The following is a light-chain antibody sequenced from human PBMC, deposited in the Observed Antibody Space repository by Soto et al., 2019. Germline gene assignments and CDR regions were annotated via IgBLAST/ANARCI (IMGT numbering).Light chain of an antibody. J-gene: IGKJ1*01. CDR1: QSVSSSY. Sequence: EIVLTQSPGTLSLSPGERATLSCRASQSVSSSYLAWYQQKPGQAPRLLIYGASSRATGIPDRFSGSGSGTDFTLTINSLEPEDFAIYYCQQRTNWLGTFGQGTKVEIK. CDR2: GAS. V-gene: IGKV3D-20*02. CDR3: QQRTNWLGT.